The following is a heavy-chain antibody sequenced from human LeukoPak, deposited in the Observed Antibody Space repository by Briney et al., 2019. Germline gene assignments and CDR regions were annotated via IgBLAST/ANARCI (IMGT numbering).Heavy chain of an antibody. V-gene: IGHV3-21*01. CDR2: ISSSSSFI. J-gene: IGHJ4*02. CDR1: GFTFSNYN. D-gene: IGHD1-26*01. CDR3: ARDSGIYSGSYYYFNY. Sequence: TGGSLRLSCAASGFTFSNYNMNWVRQAPGKGLEWVSSISSSSSFIYYADSVKGRFTISRGNAKNSLYLQMNSLRAEDTAVYYCARDSGIYSGSYYYFNYWGQGTLVTVSS.